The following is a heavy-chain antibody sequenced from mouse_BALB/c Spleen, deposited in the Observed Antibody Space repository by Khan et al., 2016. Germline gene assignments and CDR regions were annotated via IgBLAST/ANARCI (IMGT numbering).Heavy chain of an antibody. CDR3: ARGGLPDV. J-gene: IGHJ1*01. CDR2: INYSGST. CDR1: GYSITSDYA. Sequence: VQLQQSGPGLVKPSQSLSLTCTITGYSITSDYAWNWIRQFPGDKLEWMGYINYSGSTSYNPSLKSRISITRDTSKNQFFLQLNSVTTEDTATYYCARGGLPDVWGAGTTVTVSS. V-gene: IGHV3-2*02. D-gene: IGHD2-4*01.